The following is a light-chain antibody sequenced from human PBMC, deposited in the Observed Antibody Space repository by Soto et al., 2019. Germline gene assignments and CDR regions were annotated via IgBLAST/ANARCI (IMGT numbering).Light chain of an antibody. CDR1: QAIDSW. CDR2: TGS. CDR3: QQTLSFPPT. Sequence: DIQMTQSPSSVSGSVGDRVTIICGASQAIDSWLAWYQQKPGEAPKLLIFTGSLLHSGVPPRFSGSGSGTDFTLTISSLQPEDFATYYCQQTLSFPPTFGQGTKV. J-gene: IGKJ1*01. V-gene: IGKV1-12*01.